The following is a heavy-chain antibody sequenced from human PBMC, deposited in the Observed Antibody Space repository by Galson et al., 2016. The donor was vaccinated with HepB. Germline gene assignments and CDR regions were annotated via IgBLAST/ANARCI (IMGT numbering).Heavy chain of an antibody. D-gene: IGHD3-10*01. CDR2: IWYDGSNE. Sequence: SLRLSCAASGFTFSSYGMHWVRQAPGKGLEWVAVIWYDGSNESYADSVKGRFTISRDNSKNTLYLQMHSLSAEDTAVYYWASWGSRGSFSRGHYWGQGTLVTVSS. CDR1: GFTFSSYG. CDR3: ASWGSRGSFSRGHY. V-gene: IGHV3-33*08. J-gene: IGHJ4*02.